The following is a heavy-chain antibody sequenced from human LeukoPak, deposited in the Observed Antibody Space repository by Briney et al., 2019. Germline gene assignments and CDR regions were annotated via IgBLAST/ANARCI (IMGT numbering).Heavy chain of an antibody. V-gene: IGHV3-33*01. CDR2: IWYDGSDK. J-gene: IGHJ4*02. CDR3: AREGGHQLGSFDY. D-gene: IGHD6-13*01. Sequence: SGGSLRLSCAASGFIFSTYGMHWVRQAPGQGLEWVAIIWYDGSDKYYAESVKGRFAISRDNSKNTLYLQMNSLTAEDTAMYYCAREGGHQLGSFDYWGQGTLVTLSS. CDR1: GFIFSTYG.